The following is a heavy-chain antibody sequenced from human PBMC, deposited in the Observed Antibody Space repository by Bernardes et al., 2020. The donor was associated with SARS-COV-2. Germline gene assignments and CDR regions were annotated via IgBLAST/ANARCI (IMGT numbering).Heavy chain of an antibody. D-gene: IGHD3-3*01. Sequence: SETLSLTCTVSGGSISSGGYYWSWIRQHPGKGLEWIGYIYYSGSTYYNPSLKSRVTISVDTSKNQFSLKLSSVTAADTAVYYCARVITIFGVVIGAFDIWGQGEMVTVSS. V-gene: IGHV4-31*03. CDR3: ARVITIFGVVIGAFDI. CDR1: GGSISSGGYY. CDR2: IYYSGST. J-gene: IGHJ3*02.